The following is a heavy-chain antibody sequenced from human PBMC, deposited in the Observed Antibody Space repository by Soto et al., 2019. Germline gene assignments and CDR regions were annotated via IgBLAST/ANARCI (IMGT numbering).Heavy chain of an antibody. CDR2: IYYSGST. J-gene: IGHJ3*02. D-gene: IGHD3-16*02. CDR1: GGSISSSSYY. V-gene: IGHV4-39*01. Sequence: PSETLSLTCTVSGGSISSSSYYWGWIRQPPGKGLEWIGSIYYSGSTYYNPSLKSRVTISVDTSKNQFSLKLSSVTAADTAVYYCARLGYYDYVWGSYRYNLDAFDIWGQGTMVTVS. CDR3: ARLGYYDYVWGSYRYNLDAFDI.